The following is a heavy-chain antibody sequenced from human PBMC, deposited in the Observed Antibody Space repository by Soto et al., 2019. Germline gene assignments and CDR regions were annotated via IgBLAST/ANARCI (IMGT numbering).Heavy chain of an antibody. J-gene: IGHJ5*02. V-gene: IGHV1-2*02. CDR2: INPNSGGT. D-gene: IGHD6-13*01. Sequence: ASVKVSCKASGYSLSGYYLHWVRQAPGQGPEWMGWINPNSGGTKYVQKFQGRVTMTRDTSISTVYLELSRLRSDDTAVYYCAGGWGIAAPGPNWFDPWGQGTLGTVSS. CDR1: GYSLSGYY. CDR3: AGGWGIAAPGPNWFDP.